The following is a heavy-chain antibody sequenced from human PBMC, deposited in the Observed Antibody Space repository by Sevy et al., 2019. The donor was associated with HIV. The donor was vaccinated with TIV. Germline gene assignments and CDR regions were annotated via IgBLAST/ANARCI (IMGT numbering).Heavy chain of an antibody. CDR1: GYTFTDYY. CDR3: ARVDSCGGDCYYFDY. J-gene: IGHJ4*02. D-gene: IGHD2-21*02. V-gene: IGHV1-46*01. CDR2: INPNGGGT. Sequence: ASVKVSCTASGYTFTDYYIHWVRQAPGQGLECMGIINPNGGGTNYAQSFQGRVTMTRDRSTSTVYMELSSLRSEDSAVYYCARVDSCGGDCYYFDYWGQGTLVTVSS.